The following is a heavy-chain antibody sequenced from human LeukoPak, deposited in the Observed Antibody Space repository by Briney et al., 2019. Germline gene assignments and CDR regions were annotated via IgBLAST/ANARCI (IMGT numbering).Heavy chain of an antibody. V-gene: IGHV1-69*13. J-gene: IGHJ5*02. CDR3: ARDAGDYEFWFDP. Sequence: ASVTVSCTASGGTFSSYAISWVRQAPGRGLEWMGGIIPIFGTANYAQKFQGRVTITADESTSTAYMELSSLRSEDTAVYYCARDAGDYEFWFDPWGQGTLVTVSS. CDR1: GGTFSSYA. CDR2: IIPIFGTA. D-gene: IGHD4-17*01.